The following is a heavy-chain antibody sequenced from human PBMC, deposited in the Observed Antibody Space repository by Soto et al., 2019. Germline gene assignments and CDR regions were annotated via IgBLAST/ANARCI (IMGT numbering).Heavy chain of an antibody. D-gene: IGHD3-3*01. CDR1: GYTFTSCD. Sequence: ASVKVSCKASGYTFTSCDINWVRQATGQGLEWMGWMNPNSGNTGYAQKFQGRVTMTRNTSISTAYMELSSLRSEDTAVYYCARACDVYYDFWSGYYQYKYNWFDPWGQGTLVTVSS. CDR3: ARACDVYYDFWSGYYQYKYNWFDP. J-gene: IGHJ5*02. V-gene: IGHV1-8*01. CDR2: MNPNSGNT.